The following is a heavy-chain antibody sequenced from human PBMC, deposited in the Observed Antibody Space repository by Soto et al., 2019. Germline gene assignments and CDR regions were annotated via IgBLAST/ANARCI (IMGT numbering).Heavy chain of an antibody. D-gene: IGHD3-10*01. J-gene: IGHJ4*02. CDR3: ARWNYYGSGSYYLSRFDY. V-gene: IGHV3-7*01. CDR2: IKQDGSEK. Sequence: GGSLRLSCAASGFTFSSYWMSWVRQAPGKGLEWVANIKQDGSEKYYVDSVKGRFTISRDNAKNLLYLQMNSLRAEDTAVYYCARWNYYGSGSYYLSRFDYWGQGTLVTVSS. CDR1: GFTFSSYW.